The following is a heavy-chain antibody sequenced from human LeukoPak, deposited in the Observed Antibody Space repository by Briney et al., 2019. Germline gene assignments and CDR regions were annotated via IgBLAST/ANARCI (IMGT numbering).Heavy chain of an antibody. Sequence: KSSETLSLTCTVFGVSFSGYYWSWIRQPPDKGLEWIGEINPSGSTNYNPSLKTRVTISTDTSKNHFSLNLNSVTAADTGVYYCVRGSRVYCGGDCYYYWGQGTLVTVSS. CDR3: VRGSRVYCGGDCYYY. J-gene: IGHJ4*02. V-gene: IGHV4-34*01. CDR1: GVSFSGYY. D-gene: IGHD2-21*02. CDR2: INPSGST.